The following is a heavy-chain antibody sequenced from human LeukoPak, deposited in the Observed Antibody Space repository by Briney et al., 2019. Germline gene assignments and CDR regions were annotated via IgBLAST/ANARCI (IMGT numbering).Heavy chain of an antibody. CDR3: AREEIRSWFDP. V-gene: IGHV4-34*01. CDR2: INHSGST. D-gene: IGHD5-24*01. CDR1: GGSFSGYY. J-gene: IGHJ5*02. Sequence: TSETLSLTCAVYGGSFSGYYWSWIRQPPGKGLEWIGEINHSGSTNYNPSLKSRVTISVDTSKNQFSLKLSSVTAADTAVHYCAREEIRSWFDPWGQGTLVTVSS.